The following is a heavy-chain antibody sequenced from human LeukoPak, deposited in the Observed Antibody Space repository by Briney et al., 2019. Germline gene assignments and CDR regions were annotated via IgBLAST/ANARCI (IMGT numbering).Heavy chain of an antibody. Sequence: SETLSLTCAVYGESFSGYYWSWLRQPPGKGLEWIGEINHSGSTNYNPSLKSRVTISVDTSKNQFSLKLSSVTTADTAVYYCARTHCSGGSCYSWYFDYWGQGTLVTVSS. V-gene: IGHV4-34*01. CDR2: INHSGST. J-gene: IGHJ4*02. D-gene: IGHD2-15*01. CDR1: GESFSGYY. CDR3: ARTHCSGGSCYSWYFDY.